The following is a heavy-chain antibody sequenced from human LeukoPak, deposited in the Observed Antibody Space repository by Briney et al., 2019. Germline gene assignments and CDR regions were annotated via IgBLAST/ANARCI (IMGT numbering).Heavy chain of an antibody. J-gene: IGHJ4*02. D-gene: IGHD6-19*01. Sequence: ASVKVSCKASGGTFSSYAISWVRQAPGQGLERMGRIIPIFGTANYAQKFQGRVTITTDESTSTAYMELSSLRSEDTAVYYCARAIGIAVAGGPDYYFDYWGQGTLVTVSS. CDR3: ARAIGIAVAGGPDYYFDY. CDR2: IIPIFGTA. V-gene: IGHV1-69*05. CDR1: GGTFSSYA.